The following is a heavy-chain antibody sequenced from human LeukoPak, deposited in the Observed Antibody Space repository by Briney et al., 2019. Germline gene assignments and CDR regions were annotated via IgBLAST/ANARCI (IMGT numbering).Heavy chain of an antibody. V-gene: IGHV3-11*01. D-gene: IGHD3-10*01. CDR2: ISSSGSTI. CDR1: GGSISSGSYY. Sequence: LSLTCTVSGGSISSGSYYWSWIRQPAGKGLEWVSYISSSGSTIYYADSVKGRFTISRDNAKNSLYLQMNSLRAEDTAVYYCARDHTSGYWGQGTLVTVSS. CDR3: ARDHTSGY. J-gene: IGHJ4*02.